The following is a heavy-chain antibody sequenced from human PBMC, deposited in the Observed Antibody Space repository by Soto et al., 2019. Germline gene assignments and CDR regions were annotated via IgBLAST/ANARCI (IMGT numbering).Heavy chain of an antibody. D-gene: IGHD2-15*01. Sequence: SETLSLTCTVSGGSISSGGYYWSWIRQHPGKGLEWIGYIYYSGSTYYNPSLKSRVTISVDTSKNQFSLKLSSVTAADTAVYYCARAGGSGGSYYYYYYYMDVWSKGTTVTVSS. CDR1: GGSISSGGYY. J-gene: IGHJ6*03. CDR3: ARAGGSGGSYYYYYYYMDV. V-gene: IGHV4-31*03. CDR2: IYYSGST.